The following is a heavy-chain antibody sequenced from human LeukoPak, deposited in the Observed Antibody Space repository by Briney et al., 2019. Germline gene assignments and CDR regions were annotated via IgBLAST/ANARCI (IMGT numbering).Heavy chain of an antibody. J-gene: IGHJ4*02. CDR2: ISKGSGYI. V-gene: IGHV3-21*01. D-gene: IGHD3-10*01. CDR1: GFKFDDYG. Sequence: GGSLRLSCTASGFKFDDYGMTWVRQAPGKGLEWVSSISKGSGYIYQTDSVKGRFTISRDNAKNSLFLEMNSLRVEDTAVYYCVRDMGRESIFDYWGQGTLVTVSS. CDR3: VRDMGRESIFDY.